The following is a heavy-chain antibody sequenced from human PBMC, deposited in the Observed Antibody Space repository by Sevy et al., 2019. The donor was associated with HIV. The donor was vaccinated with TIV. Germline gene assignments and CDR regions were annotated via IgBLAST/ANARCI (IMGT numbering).Heavy chain of an antibody. CDR1: GFTVSSKY. CDR2: IYSGEYT. J-gene: IGHJ6*02. Sequence: GGSLRLSCAASGFTVSSKYMSWVRQAPGKGLEWVSVIYSGEYTYYADSVKGRFTISRDISKNTLNLEMNNLRAEETAIYYCATTSTPLYYYALDVWGQGTTVTVSS. CDR3: ATTSTPLYYYALDV. D-gene: IGHD1-26*01. V-gene: IGHV3-53*01.